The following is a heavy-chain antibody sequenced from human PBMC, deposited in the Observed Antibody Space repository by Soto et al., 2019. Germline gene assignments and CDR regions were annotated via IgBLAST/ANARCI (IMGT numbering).Heavy chain of an antibody. D-gene: IGHD3-3*01. J-gene: IGHJ6*02. CDR2: IVVGSGNT. CDR1: GFTFTSSA. CDR3: AVRGACGVDYYYYGMDV. V-gene: IGHV1-58*01. Sequence: ASVKVSCKASGFTFTSSAVQWVRQARGQRLERIGWIVVGSGNTNYAQKFQERVTITRDMSTSTAYMELSSLRSEDTAVYYCAVRGACGVDYYYYGMDVWGQGPTVTVSS.